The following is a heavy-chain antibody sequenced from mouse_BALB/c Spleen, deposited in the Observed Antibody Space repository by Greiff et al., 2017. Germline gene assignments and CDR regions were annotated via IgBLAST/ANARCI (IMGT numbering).Heavy chain of an antibody. D-gene: IGHD2-1*01. CDR2: IYPGSGST. CDR1: GYNFTSYW. CDR3: ARNGNYYFDY. Sequence: QVQLQQPGAELVKPGTSVKLSCKASGYNFTSYWINWVKLRPGQGLEWIGDIYPGSGSTNYNEKFKSKATLTVDTSSSTAYMQLSSLASEDSALYCCARNGNYYFDYWGQGTTLTVSS. J-gene: IGHJ2*01. V-gene: IGHV1-55*01.